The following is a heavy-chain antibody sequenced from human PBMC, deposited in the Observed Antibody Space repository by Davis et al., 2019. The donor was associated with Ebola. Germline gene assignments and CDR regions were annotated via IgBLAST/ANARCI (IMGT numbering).Heavy chain of an antibody. CDR1: GYTFTSYD. D-gene: IGHD4-11*01. V-gene: IGHV1-8*01. CDR2: MNPNRGYT. J-gene: IGHJ5*02. Sequence: ASVKVSCKASGYTFTSYDINWVRQATGQGLEWMGWMNPNRGYTGYAQNFQGRVTITRNTSITTAYMELSSLRSEDTAMYYCARGFRTSVTTFDPWGQGTLVTVSS. CDR3: ARGFRTSVTTFDP.